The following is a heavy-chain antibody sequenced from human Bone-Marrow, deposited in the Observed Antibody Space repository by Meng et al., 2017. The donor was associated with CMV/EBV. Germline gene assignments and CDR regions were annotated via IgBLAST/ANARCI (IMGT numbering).Heavy chain of an antibody. D-gene: IGHD2-21*01. CDR1: GFTFSNAW. Sequence: GESLKISCAASGFTFSNAWMSWVRQAPGKGLEWVGRIKSKTDGGTTDYAAPVKGRFTISRDDSKNTLYLQMNSLKTEDTAVYYCTTDLWVNFDYWAQGSLVTFSS. CDR2: IKSKTDGGTT. J-gene: IGHJ4*02. CDR3: TTDLWVNFDY. V-gene: IGHV3-15*01.